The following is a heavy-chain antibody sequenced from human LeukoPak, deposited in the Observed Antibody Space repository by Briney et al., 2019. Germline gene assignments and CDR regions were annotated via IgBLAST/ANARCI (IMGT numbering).Heavy chain of an antibody. V-gene: IGHV3-30-3*01. CDR2: ISYDGGNK. Sequence: PGGSLRLSCAASGFTFNNYAMHWVRQAPGKGLEWVAVISYDGGNKYYADSVKGRFTISRDNSKNMLYLQMNSLRAEDTAVYYCAKVRSSAGYYYYGMDVWGQGTTVTVSS. J-gene: IGHJ6*02. CDR3: AKVRSSAGYYYYGMDV. D-gene: IGHD3-3*01. CDR1: GFTFNNYA.